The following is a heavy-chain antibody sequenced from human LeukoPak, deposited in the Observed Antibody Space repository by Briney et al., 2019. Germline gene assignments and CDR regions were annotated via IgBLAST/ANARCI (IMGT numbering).Heavy chain of an antibody. J-gene: IGHJ5*02. CDR1: GGSISSSDYY. Sequence: PSETLSLTCTVSGGSISSSDYYWGWIRQPPGKGLEWIGNIYYTGGSSYNSSLKSRVTISVDTSKNQFSLQLSSVTAADTAVYYCARENYCTNGVCWAFDPWGQGTLVTVSS. V-gene: IGHV4-39*07. CDR3: ARENYCTNGVCWAFDP. CDR2: IYYTGGS. D-gene: IGHD2-8*01.